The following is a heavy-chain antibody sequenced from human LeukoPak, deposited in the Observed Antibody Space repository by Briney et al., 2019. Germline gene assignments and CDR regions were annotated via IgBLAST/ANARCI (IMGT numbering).Heavy chain of an antibody. Sequence: PPETLSLTCAVSGGSISGSNWWNWVRQPPGKGLGWIGEIHHSGKSNYNPSLKSRVTLPIDKSTNQFSLKLSSVTAADTAMYYCARDSPAYCTNGNYYNWYFDLWGRGTLVTVSS. CDR2: IHHSGKS. CDR3: ARDSPAYCTNGNYYNWYFDL. D-gene: IGHD2-8*01. V-gene: IGHV4/OR15-8*02. CDR1: GGSISGSNW. J-gene: IGHJ2*01.